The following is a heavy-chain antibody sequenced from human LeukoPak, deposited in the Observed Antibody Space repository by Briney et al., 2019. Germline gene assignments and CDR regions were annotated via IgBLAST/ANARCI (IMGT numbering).Heavy chain of an antibody. D-gene: IGHD5-24*01. CDR3: AKDPVREGYNYGPPTY. CDR2: VSYDGSNK. J-gene: IGHJ4*02. Sequence: SGGSLRLSCAASGFTFSSYGMHWVRQAPGKGLEWVAIVSYDGSNKYYADSVKGRFTISRDNSKNTLYLQMNSLRTEDTAVYYCAKDPVREGYNYGPPTYWGQGTLVTVSS. CDR1: GFTFSSYG. V-gene: IGHV3-30*18.